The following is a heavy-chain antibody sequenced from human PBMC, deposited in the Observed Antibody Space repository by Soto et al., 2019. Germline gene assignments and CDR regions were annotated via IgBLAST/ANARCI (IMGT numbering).Heavy chain of an antibody. CDR1: GGSFRHYS. Sequence: QLQLVQSGAEVKKPGSSVKVSCKASGGSFRHYSICWVRQAPGQGLEWMGGIIPIFGTATYAQRFQGRVTLTADESTTTAYMELSSLRSEDTAVYYCARDQRLEDDAFDIWGQGTMVIVSS. V-gene: IGHV1-69*01. J-gene: IGHJ3*02. D-gene: IGHD1-1*01. CDR2: IIPIFGTA. CDR3: ARDQRLEDDAFDI.